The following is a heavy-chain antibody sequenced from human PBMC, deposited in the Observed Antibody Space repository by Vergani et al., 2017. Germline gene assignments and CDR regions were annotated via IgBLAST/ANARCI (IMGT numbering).Heavy chain of an antibody. D-gene: IGHD2-15*01. CDR2: IYWDDDK. Sequence: QITLKESGPTLVKPTQTLTLTCTFSGFSLSTSGVGVGWIRQPPGKALEWLALIYWDDDKRYSPSLKSRLTITKDTSKNQVVLTMTNMDPVDTATYYCAHRLHPNYCSGGSCYHDPRNDAFDIWGQGTMVTVSS. CDR3: AHRLHPNYCSGGSCYHDPRNDAFDI. J-gene: IGHJ3*02. CDR1: GFSLSTSGVG. V-gene: IGHV2-5*02.